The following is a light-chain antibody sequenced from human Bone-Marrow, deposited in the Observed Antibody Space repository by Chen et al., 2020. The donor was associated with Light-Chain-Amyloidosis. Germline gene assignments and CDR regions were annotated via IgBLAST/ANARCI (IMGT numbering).Light chain of an antibody. CDR3: SSFTSSSSYV. CDR1: KDDVGTYNY. CDR2: AVS. V-gene: IGLV2-14*01. Sequence: QSALTHPASVSGSPGQSITISCTGTKDDVGTYNYVSWYQQHPGKAPKVMIYAVSNRPSGVSNRFSGSKSGNTASLTISVLQAEDEADYYCSSFTSSSSYVFGPGTKVTVL. J-gene: IGLJ1*01.